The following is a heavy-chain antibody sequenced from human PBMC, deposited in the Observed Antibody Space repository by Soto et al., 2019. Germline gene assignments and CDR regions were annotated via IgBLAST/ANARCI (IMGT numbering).Heavy chain of an antibody. D-gene: IGHD3-22*01. CDR1: AGPVSSGSYY. CDR3: ARGSVDTVDSSGFYAY. J-gene: IGHJ4*02. Sequence: TLPLTCTVSAGPVSSGSYYRSWLRQPPGKGLEWIGYIYYSGSTNYNPSLKSRVTISVDTSKNQFSLKLSSVTAADTAVYYCARGSVDTVDSSGFYAYWGKGTPVTVSS. CDR2: IYYSGST. V-gene: IGHV4-61*01.